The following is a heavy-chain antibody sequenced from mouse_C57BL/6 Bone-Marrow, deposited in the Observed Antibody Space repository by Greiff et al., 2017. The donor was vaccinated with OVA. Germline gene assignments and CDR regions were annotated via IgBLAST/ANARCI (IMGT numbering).Heavy chain of an antibody. Sequence: EVKLVESGGGLVQPGGSLKLSCAASGFTFSDYYMYWVRQTPEKRLEWVAYISNGGGSTYYPDTVKGRFTISRDNAKNTLYLQMSRLKSEDTAMDYCARRLYRGYFDYWGQGTTLTVSS. D-gene: IGHD1-2*01. CDR1: GFTFSDYY. V-gene: IGHV5-12*01. CDR2: ISNGGGST. CDR3: ARRLYRGYFDY. J-gene: IGHJ2*01.